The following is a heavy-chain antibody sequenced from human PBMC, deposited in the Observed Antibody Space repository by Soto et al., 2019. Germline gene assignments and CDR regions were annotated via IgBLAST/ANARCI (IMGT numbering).Heavy chain of an antibody. CDR3: AKDMLYSGSYLGGYYYYYGMDV. CDR2: ISYDGSNK. V-gene: IGHV3-30*18. Sequence: PGGSLRLSCAASGFTFSSYGMHWVRQAPGKGLEWVAVISYDGSNKYYADSVKGRFTISRDNSKNTLYLQMNSLRAEDTAVYYCAKDMLYSGSYLGGYYYYYGMDVWGQGTTVTVSS. CDR1: GFTFSSYG. D-gene: IGHD1-26*01. J-gene: IGHJ6*02.